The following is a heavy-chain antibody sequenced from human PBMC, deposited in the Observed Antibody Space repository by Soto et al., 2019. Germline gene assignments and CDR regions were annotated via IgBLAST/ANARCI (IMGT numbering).Heavy chain of an antibody. CDR3: ARLGGYSYGYLDP. Sequence: SETLSLTCTVSGGSISSYYWSWIRQPPGKGLEWIGYIYYSGSTNYNPSLKSRVTISVDTSKNQFSLKLSSVTAADTAVYYCARLGGYSYGYLDPWGQGTLVTVSS. D-gene: IGHD5-18*01. CDR2: IYYSGST. CDR1: GGSISSYY. V-gene: IGHV4-59*08. J-gene: IGHJ5*02.